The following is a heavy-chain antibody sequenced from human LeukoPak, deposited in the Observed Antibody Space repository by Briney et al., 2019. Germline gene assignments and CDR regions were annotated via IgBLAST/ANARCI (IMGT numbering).Heavy chain of an antibody. CDR3: ARVPLLMVRGEEYYFDY. Sequence: SETLSLTCTVSGGSISSCGYYWSWIRQHPGKGLEWIGYIYYSGSTYYNPPLKSRVTISVDTSKNQFSLKLSSVTAADTAVYYCARVPLLMVRGEEYYFDYWGQGTLVTVSS. J-gene: IGHJ4*02. D-gene: IGHD3-10*01. CDR2: IYYSGST. V-gene: IGHV4-31*03. CDR1: GGSISSCGYY.